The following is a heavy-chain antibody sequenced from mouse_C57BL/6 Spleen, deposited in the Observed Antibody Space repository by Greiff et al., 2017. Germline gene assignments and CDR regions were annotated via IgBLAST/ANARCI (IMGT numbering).Heavy chain of an antibody. CDR1: GFTFSDYG. CDR3: ARRGYGSSYAAWFAY. D-gene: IGHD1-1*01. J-gene: IGHJ3*01. Sequence: EVQLVESGGGLVKPGGSLKLSCAASGFTFSDYGMHWVRQAPEKGLEWVAYISSGSSTIYYADTVKGRFTITRDNAKNTLFLQMISLRAEDTAKYYCARRGYGSSYAAWFAYWGQGILVIVFA. V-gene: IGHV5-17*01. CDR2: ISSGSSTI.